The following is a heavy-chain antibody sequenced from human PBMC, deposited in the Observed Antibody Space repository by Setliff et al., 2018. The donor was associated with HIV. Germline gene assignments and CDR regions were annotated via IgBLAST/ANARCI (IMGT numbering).Heavy chain of an antibody. CDR3: ARSGYTSAFYWVFGSFGV. CDR2: IQYNDNT. Sequence: PSETLSLTCTVSGDSTGSYYWSWLRQPPGKGLEWLGYIQYNDNTNYNPSLKSRIKMSVDTSTNQFSLHLNSVTDSDTAIYYCARSGYTSAFYWVFGSFGVLGQGKMVNVSS. D-gene: IGHD3-9*01. J-gene: IGHJ3*01. V-gene: IGHV4-59*01. CDR1: GDSTGSYY.